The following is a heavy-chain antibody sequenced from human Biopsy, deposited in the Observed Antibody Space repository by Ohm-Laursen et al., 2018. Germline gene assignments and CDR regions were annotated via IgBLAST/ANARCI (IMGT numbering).Heavy chain of an antibody. CDR2: MYYSGNT. CDR1: GGSISNLY. CDR3: ARHAPSYSGSYWRYFDL. J-gene: IGHJ2*01. V-gene: IGHV4-59*08. D-gene: IGHD1-26*01. Sequence: GTLSLTCNVSGGSISNLYWSWIRQPPGKGLEWIGYMYYSGNTNYNPSPKSRVTISVDTSMNHLSLRLTFVTAADTAVYYCARHAPSYSGSYWRYFDLWGRGTLVTVSS.